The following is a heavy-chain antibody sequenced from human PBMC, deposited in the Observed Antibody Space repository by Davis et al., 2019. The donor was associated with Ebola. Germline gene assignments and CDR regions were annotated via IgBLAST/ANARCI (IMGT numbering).Heavy chain of an antibody. CDR1: GFTFNEYE. J-gene: IGHJ4*02. V-gene: IGHV3-48*03. D-gene: IGHD5-18*01. Sequence: GESLKISCVASGFTFNEYEMNWVRQTPEKGLEWISYISDSGSAAYYTDSVKGRFTISRDNAKNSLYPQMDTLRVEDTAIYYCVPGTWIRGQGTLVTVSS. CDR3: VPGTWI. CDR2: ISDSGSAA.